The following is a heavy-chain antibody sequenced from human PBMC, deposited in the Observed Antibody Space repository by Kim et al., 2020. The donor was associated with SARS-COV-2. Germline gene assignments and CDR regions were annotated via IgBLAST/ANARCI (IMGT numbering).Heavy chain of an antibody. V-gene: IGHV3-30*18. CDR2: ISYDGSNK. CDR3: AKDRRGCSGGSCYQTNYYYGMDV. D-gene: IGHD2-15*01. Sequence: GGSLRLSCAASGFTFSSYGMHWVRQAPGKGLEWVAVISYDGSNKYYADSVKGRFTISRDNSKNTLYLQMNSLRAEDTAVYYCAKDRRGCSGGSCYQTNYYYGMDVWGQGTTVTVSS. CDR1: GFTFSSYG. J-gene: IGHJ6*02.